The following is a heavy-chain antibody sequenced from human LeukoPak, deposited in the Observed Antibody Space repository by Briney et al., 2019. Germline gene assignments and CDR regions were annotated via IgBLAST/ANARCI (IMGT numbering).Heavy chain of an antibody. J-gene: IGHJ4*02. CDR3: AKSAQIAFYYYGSGSYGSWFDY. D-gene: IGHD3-10*01. CDR2: ISGSGGST. CDR1: GFTFSSYG. Sequence: PGGTLRLSCAASGFTFSSYGMSWVRQAPGKGLEWVSAISGSGGSTYYADSVKGRFTISRDNSKNTLYLQMNSLRAEDTAVYYCAKSAQIAFYYYGSGSYGSWFDYWGQGTLVTVSS. V-gene: IGHV3-23*01.